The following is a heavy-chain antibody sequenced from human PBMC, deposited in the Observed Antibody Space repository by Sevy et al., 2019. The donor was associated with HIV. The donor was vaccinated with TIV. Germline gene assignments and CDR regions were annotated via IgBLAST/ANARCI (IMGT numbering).Heavy chain of an antibody. J-gene: IGHJ4*02. CDR1: GYTLTELS. V-gene: IGHV1-24*01. CDR3: ATTNDYYDSSGYPFDY. Sequence: ASVKDSCKVSGYTLTELSMHWVRQAPGRELEWMGSFDPEDGETIYAQNFQGRVTMTEDRSTDTAYMELTSLRSEDTAVYYCATTNDYYDSSGYPFDYWGQGTLVTVSS. D-gene: IGHD3-22*01. CDR2: FDPEDGET.